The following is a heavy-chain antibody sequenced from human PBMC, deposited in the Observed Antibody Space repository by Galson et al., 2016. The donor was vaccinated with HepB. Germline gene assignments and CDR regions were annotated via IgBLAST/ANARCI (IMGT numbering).Heavy chain of an antibody. D-gene: IGHD2-15*01. V-gene: IGHV3-7*01. CDR2: INQDGSDK. Sequence: SLRLSCTASGFTFSSHGMSWVRQAPGQGLEWVANINQDGSDKRYADTVQGRFTISRDTARKSMFLQMESLRVDDTAVYYCARRLSVLGIAARGWGYGMDVWGKGTTVTVSS. CDR3: ARRLSVLGIAARGWGYGMDV. CDR1: GFTFSSHG. J-gene: IGHJ6*04.